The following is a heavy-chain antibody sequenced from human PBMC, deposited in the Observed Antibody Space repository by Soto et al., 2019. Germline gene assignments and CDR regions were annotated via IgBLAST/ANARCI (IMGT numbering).Heavy chain of an antibody. V-gene: IGHV4-31*03. CDR2: IYYSGST. J-gene: IGHJ4*02. CDR1: GGSIISGGYX. Sequence: QVQLQESGPGLVKPSQTLSLTCTVSGGSIISGGYXXSWVRQHPGKGLEWIGYIYYSGSTYYNPSIKSRVTIXXXXXXXXXSXXXXXXXXXXXXXXXCARRNYDSSGYQIEYWGQGTLVTVSS. D-gene: IGHD3-22*01. CDR3: CARRNYDSSGYQIEY.